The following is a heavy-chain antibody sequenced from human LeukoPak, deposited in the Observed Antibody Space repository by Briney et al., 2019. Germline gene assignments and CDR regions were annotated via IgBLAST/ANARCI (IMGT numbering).Heavy chain of an antibody. D-gene: IGHD6-19*01. J-gene: IGHJ4*02. CDR2: IYYSGST. V-gene: IGHV4-59*01. CDR1: GGSISSYY. CDR3: ARLTREQWPYYFDY. Sequence: KPSETLSLTCTVSGGSISSYYWSWIRQPPGKGLEWIGYIYYSGSTNYNPSLKSRVTISVDTSKNQFSLKLSSVTAADTAVYYCARLTREQWPYYFDYWGQGTLVTVSS.